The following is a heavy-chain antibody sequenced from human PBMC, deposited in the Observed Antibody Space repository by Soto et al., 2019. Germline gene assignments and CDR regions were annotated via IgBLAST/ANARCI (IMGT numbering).Heavy chain of an antibody. J-gene: IGHJ5*02. Sequence: ETLSLTCTVSGDSISSYYWGWIRQPAGKGLEWIGRIYTSGTNYNPSLKSRVTMSVDTSKNQFSLKLSSVTAADTAVYYCARASPNWFDPWGQGXLVTVYS. CDR1: GDSISSYY. CDR3: ARASPNWFDP. V-gene: IGHV4-4*07. CDR2: IYTSGT.